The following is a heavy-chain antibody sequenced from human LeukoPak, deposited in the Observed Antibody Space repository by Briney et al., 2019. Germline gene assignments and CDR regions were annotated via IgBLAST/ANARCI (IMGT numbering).Heavy chain of an antibody. CDR3: ARMLRYYDSSGYYVDY. D-gene: IGHD3-22*01. CDR2: IYTSGST. Sequence: TPSETLSLTCTVSGGSISSYYWSWIRQPAGKGLEWIGRIYTSGSTYYNPSLKSRITMSVDTSKNQFSLKLSSVTAADTAVYYCARMLRYYDSSGYYVDYWGQGTLVTVSS. V-gene: IGHV4-4*07. J-gene: IGHJ4*02. CDR1: GGSISSYY.